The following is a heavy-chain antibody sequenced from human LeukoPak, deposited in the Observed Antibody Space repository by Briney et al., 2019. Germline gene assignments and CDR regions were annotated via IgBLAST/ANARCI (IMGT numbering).Heavy chain of an antibody. CDR1: GGSISSSSYY. V-gene: IGHV4-39*01. Sequence: SETLSLTCTVSGGSISSSSYYWGWIRQPPGKGLEWIGSIYYSGSTYYNPSLKSRVTISVDTSKNQFSLKLSSATAADTAVYYCARFSSGWHRDYWGQGTLVTVSS. CDR3: ARFSSGWHRDY. D-gene: IGHD6-19*01. J-gene: IGHJ4*02. CDR2: IYYSGST.